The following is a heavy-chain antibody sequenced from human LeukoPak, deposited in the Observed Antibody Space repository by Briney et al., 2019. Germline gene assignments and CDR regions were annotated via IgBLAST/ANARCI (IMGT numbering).Heavy chain of an antibody. CDR1: GYTFTGYY. CDR3: ARASPPGYDILTGYPNWFDP. V-gene: IGHV1-2*04. J-gene: IGHJ5*02. CDR2: INPNSGGT. Sequence: GASVKVSCKASGYTFTGYYMHWVRQAPGQGLEWMGWINPNSGGTNYAQKFQGWVTMTRDTSISTAYMELSRLSSDDTAVYYCARASPPGYDILTGYPNWFDPWGQGTLVTVSS. D-gene: IGHD3-9*01.